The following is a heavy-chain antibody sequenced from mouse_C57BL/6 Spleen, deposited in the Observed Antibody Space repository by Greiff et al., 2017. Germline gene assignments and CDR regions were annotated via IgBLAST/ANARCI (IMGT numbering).Heavy chain of an antibody. CDR3: ARKFYYGYDYWYFDV. Sequence: QVQLQQPGAELVMPGASVKLSCKASGYTFTSYWMHWVKQRPGQGLEWIGEIDPSDSYTNYNQKFKGKSTLTVDKSSSTAYMQLSSLTSEDSAVYYCARKFYYGYDYWYFDVWGTGTTVTVSS. D-gene: IGHD2-2*01. CDR2: IDPSDSYT. CDR1: GYTFTSYW. V-gene: IGHV1-69*01. J-gene: IGHJ1*03.